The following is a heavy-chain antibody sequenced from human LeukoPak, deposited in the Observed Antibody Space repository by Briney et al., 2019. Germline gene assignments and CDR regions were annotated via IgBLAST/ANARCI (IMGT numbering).Heavy chain of an antibody. J-gene: IGHJ6*02. CDR3: ARGLGYYYDSSGYYHGMDV. D-gene: IGHD3-22*01. V-gene: IGHV6-1*01. Sequence: SQTLSLTCAISGDSVSSNSAAWNWIRQSPSRGLEWLGRTYYRSKWYNDYAVSVKSRITIKPDTSKNQFSLQLYSVTPEDTAVYYCARGLGYYYDSSGYYHGMDVWGQGTTVTVSS. CDR2: TYYRSKWYN. CDR1: GDSVSSNSAA.